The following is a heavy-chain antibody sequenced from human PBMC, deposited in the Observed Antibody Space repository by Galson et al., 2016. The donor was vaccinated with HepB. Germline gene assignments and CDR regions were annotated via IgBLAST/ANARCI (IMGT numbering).Heavy chain of an antibody. CDR1: GLTFSSYN. V-gene: IGHV3-48*01. J-gene: IGHJ6*02. CDR2: ISSRTRTT. Sequence: SLRLSCAVSGLTFSSYNMHWVRQAPGKGLEWVSHISSRTRTTYYADSVKGRFTVSRDNSKNTLYLQMNSLRAEDTAVYYCARGRPYCSSTSCYPTYYYYYGMDVWGQGTTVTVSS. D-gene: IGHD2-2*01. CDR3: ARGRPYCSSTSCYPTYYYYYGMDV.